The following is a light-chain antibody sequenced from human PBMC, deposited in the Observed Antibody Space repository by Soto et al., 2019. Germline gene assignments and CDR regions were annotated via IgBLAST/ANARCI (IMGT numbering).Light chain of an antibody. CDR3: QQYNSDST. CDR1: QSISIW. J-gene: IGKJ1*01. CDR2: KAS. V-gene: IGKV1-5*03. Sequence: IQMTQSPSTLSASVGDRVTITCRASQSISIWLARYHQKPGKAPKLLIYKASSVQSEHTSRFSGSGSGTEFTITINSLQPEDSATYDCQQYNSDSTFGQGTKVDIK.